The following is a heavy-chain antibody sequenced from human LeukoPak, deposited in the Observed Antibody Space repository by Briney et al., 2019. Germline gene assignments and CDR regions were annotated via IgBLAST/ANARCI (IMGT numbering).Heavy chain of an antibody. J-gene: IGHJ4*02. CDR2: IWYDGTNQ. D-gene: IGHD2-2*01. CDR3: AREVSQPYYFDS. CDR1: GFTFGRYG. V-gene: IGHV3-33*01. Sequence: GGSLRLSCAASGFTFGRYGMHWVRQAAGKGLEWVALIWYDGTNQYYADSVKGRFTISRDNSKNTLYLQMNSLRVEDTALYYCAREVSQPYYFDSWGQGTLVTVSS.